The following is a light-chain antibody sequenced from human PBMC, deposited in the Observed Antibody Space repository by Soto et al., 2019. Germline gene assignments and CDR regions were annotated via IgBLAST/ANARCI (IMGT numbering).Light chain of an antibody. Sequence: DIQMTQSPSSLSASVGGRVTITCRASQSISSYLNWYQQKPGKAPKLLIYAASSLQSGVPSRFSGSGSGTDFTLTISSLQPEDFATYYCQQSYSTPVWFGQGTKVDIK. CDR2: AAS. CDR1: QSISSY. CDR3: QQSYSTPVW. J-gene: IGKJ1*01. V-gene: IGKV1-39*01.